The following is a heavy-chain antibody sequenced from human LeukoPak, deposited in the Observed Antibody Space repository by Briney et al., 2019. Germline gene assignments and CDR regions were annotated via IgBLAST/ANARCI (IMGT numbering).Heavy chain of an antibody. V-gene: IGHV4-59*01. CDR1: GGSFSSYY. CDR3: ASNVDTTLVGLYWYFDL. CDR2: IYYSGST. D-gene: IGHD5-18*01. J-gene: IGHJ2*01. Sequence: SETLSLTCAVYGGSFSSYYWSWIRQPPGKGLEWIGYIYYSGSTNYNPSLKSRVTISVDTSKNQFSLRLSSVTAADTAVYYCASNVDTTLVGLYWYFDLWGRGTLVTVSS.